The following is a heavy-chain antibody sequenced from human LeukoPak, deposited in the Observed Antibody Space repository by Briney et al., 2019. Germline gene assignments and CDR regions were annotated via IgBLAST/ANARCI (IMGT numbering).Heavy chain of an antibody. D-gene: IGHD6-13*01. V-gene: IGHV4-39*02. J-gene: IGHJ4*02. CDR1: GCSISSSSYY. Sequence: SETLSLTCTVSGCSISSSSYYWVWIRQPPGKGLEWIGNIHYSGSTYYNRSLKSRVTISVDTSKNHFSLKLSSVSAADTAVYYCARTNIAAAYFDYWGQGTLVTVSS. CDR3: ARTNIAAAYFDY. CDR2: IHYSGST.